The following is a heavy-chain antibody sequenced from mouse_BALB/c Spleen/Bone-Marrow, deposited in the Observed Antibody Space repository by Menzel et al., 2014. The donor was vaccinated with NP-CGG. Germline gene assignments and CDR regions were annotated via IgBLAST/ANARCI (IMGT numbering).Heavy chain of an antibody. CDR2: INPSSEYT. V-gene: IGHV1-4*02. J-gene: IGHJ2*01. CDR3: ARGHGYYFDY. D-gene: IGHD2-2*01. Sequence: VQLVESAAELARPGASVKMSCKASGYTFTSYTMHWVKQRPGQGLEWIGYINPSSEYTEYNQKFKDKTTLTADKSSSTAYMQLSSLTSEDSAVYYCARGHGYYFDYWGQGTTLTVSS. CDR1: GYTFTSYT.